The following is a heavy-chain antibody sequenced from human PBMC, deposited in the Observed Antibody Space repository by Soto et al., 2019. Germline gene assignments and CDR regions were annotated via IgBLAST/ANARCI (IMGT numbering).Heavy chain of an antibody. CDR1: GGTFTKDA. V-gene: IGHV1-69*01. D-gene: IGHD1-1*01. J-gene: IGHJ4*02. Sequence: QVQLVQSGAEVKKPGSSVKVSCEGSGGTFTKDAISWVRQAPGQGPDRMGGIMPLFGTPNYAKSFRYKRTITADESASTVNMELPSLTPNETDMYFCAQASGASPMVQEDCFDYWCQGTLVSVPS. CDR2: IMPLFGTP. CDR3: AQASGASPMVQEDCFDY.